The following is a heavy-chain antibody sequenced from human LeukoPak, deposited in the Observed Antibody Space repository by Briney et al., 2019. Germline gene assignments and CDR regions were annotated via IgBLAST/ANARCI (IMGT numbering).Heavy chain of an antibody. Sequence: GRSLRLSCAASGFTFSSYAMHWVRQAPGKGLEWVAVISYDGSNKYYADSVKGRFTISRDNSKNTLYLQMNSLRADDTAVYYCAKGVSGSGWYGNPNDYWGQGSLVIVSS. CDR3: AKGVSGSGWYGNPNDY. J-gene: IGHJ4*02. D-gene: IGHD6-19*01. CDR1: GFTFSSYA. CDR2: ISYDGSNK. V-gene: IGHV3-30*04.